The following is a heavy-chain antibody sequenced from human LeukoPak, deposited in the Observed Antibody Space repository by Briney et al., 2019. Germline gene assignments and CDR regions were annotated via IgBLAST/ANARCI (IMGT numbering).Heavy chain of an antibody. Sequence: GVLRLSCAASGFTVSSNYMSWVRQAPGKGLEWVSVIYSGGSTYYADSVKGRFIISRDNSKNTLYLQMNSLRAEDTAVYYCARGGSSSWTGGNYFDYWGQGTLVTVSS. CDR3: ARGGSSSWTGGNYFDY. CDR2: IYSGGST. CDR1: GFTVSSNY. J-gene: IGHJ4*02. V-gene: IGHV3-53*01. D-gene: IGHD6-13*01.